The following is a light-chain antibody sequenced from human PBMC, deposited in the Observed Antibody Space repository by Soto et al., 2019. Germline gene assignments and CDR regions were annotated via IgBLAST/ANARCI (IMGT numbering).Light chain of an antibody. CDR2: RAS. CDR1: QSVSSN. Sequence: EIVRTQSPATLSVSPGERATLSCRASQSVSSNLAWYQQKPGQAPRLLIYRASTRATSIPARFSGRGSGTEFTLTISGLQSEDFAAYYCQQYNNWPWTFGQGTKVEFK. V-gene: IGKV3-15*01. J-gene: IGKJ1*01. CDR3: QQYNNWPWT.